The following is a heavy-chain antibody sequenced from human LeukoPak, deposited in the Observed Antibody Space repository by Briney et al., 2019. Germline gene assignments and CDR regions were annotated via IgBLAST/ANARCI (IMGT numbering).Heavy chain of an antibody. CDR3: ARRAPPRWFDP. CDR1: GYSISSGYY. J-gene: IGHJ5*02. Sequence: PSETLSLTCTVSGYSISSGYYWGWIRQPPGKGLEWIGSIYHSGSTYYNPSLKSRVTISVDTSKNQFSLKLSSVTAADTAVYYCARRAPPRWFDPWGQGTLVTVSS. CDR2: IYHSGST. V-gene: IGHV4-38-2*02.